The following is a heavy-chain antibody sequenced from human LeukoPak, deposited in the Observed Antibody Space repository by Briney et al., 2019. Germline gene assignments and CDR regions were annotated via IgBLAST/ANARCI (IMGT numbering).Heavy chain of an antibody. Sequence: GRSLRLSCAASGFTFSSYAMHWVRQAPGKGLEWVAVISYDGSNKYYADFVKGRFTISRDNAKNSLYLQMNSLRAEDTAVYYCARDLVEYYYDSSGYYYFDYWGQGTLVTVSS. CDR2: ISYDGSNK. CDR3: ARDLVEYYYDSSGYYYFDY. CDR1: GFTFSSYA. V-gene: IGHV3-30*04. D-gene: IGHD3-22*01. J-gene: IGHJ4*02.